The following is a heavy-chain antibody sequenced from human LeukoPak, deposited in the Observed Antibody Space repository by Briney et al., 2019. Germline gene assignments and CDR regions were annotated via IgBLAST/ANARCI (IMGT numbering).Heavy chain of an antibody. Sequence: GGSLRLSCAAPGFTFSSYSMNWVRQAPGKGLEWVSYISSSSSTIYYADSVKGRFTISRDNAKNSLYLQMNSLRAEDTAVYYCAREYESTVKDYWGQGTLVTVSS. J-gene: IGHJ4*02. CDR2: ISSSSSTI. D-gene: IGHD4-17*01. CDR1: GFTFSSYS. CDR3: AREYESTVKDY. V-gene: IGHV3-48*01.